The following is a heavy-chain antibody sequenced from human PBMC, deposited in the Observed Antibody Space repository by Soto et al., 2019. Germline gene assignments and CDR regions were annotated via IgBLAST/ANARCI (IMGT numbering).Heavy chain of an antibody. Sequence: GGSLRLSCAASGFTFSSYWMHWVRQAPGKGLEWVSVIYSGGSTYYADSVKGRFTISRDNSKNTLYLQMNSLRAEDTAVYYCAAPSSWYSHYYFDYWGQGTLVTVSS. J-gene: IGHJ4*02. CDR2: IYSGGST. V-gene: IGHV3-66*01. CDR3: AAPSSWYSHYYFDY. CDR1: GFTFSSYW. D-gene: IGHD6-13*01.